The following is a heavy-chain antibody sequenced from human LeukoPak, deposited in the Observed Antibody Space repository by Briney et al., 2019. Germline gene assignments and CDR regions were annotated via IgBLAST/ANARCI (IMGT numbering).Heavy chain of an antibody. Sequence: PGGSLRLSCAASGFTFSDFYMSWIRQAPGKGLEWVSYISPRGGTIYYPDSVKGRFTISRDNAKNSLYLQMNSLRAEDTAVYYCARHHYYDSGSPFHYWGQGILVTVSS. CDR1: GFTFSDFY. CDR3: ARHHYYDSGSPFHY. CDR2: ISPRGGTI. J-gene: IGHJ4*02. V-gene: IGHV3-11*01. D-gene: IGHD3-10*01.